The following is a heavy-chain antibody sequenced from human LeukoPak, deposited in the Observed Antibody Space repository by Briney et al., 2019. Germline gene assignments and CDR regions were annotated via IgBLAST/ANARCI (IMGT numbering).Heavy chain of an antibody. CDR3: ARLYGDWFDP. CDR1: GFTFTNYN. Sequence: GGSLRLSCAASGFTFTNYNMNWVRQAPGKGLEWISYISGGSGTIYYADSVRGRFTVSRDNAKDSLWLQMGSLRVEDTAVYFCARLYGDWFDPWGPGTLVTVSS. D-gene: IGHD4-17*01. V-gene: IGHV3-48*01. CDR2: ISGGSGTI. J-gene: IGHJ5*02.